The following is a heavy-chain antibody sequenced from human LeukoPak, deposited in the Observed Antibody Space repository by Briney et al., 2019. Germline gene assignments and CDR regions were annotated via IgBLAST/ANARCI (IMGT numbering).Heavy chain of an antibody. D-gene: IGHD3/OR15-3a*01. V-gene: IGHV4-38-2*02. CDR2: IYHSGST. CDR3: AREGSGTGDYYYYYMDV. CDR1: GYSISSGYY. J-gene: IGHJ6*03. Sequence: SETLSLTCTVSGYSISSGYYWGWIRQPPGKGLEWIGSIYHSGSTYYNPSLKSRVTISVDTSKNQFSLKLSSVTAADTAVYYCAREGSGTGDYYYYYMDVWGKGTTVTVSS.